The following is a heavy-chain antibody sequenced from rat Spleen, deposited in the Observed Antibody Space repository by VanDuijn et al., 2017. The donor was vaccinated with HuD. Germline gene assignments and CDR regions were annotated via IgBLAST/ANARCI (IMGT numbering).Heavy chain of an antibody. CDR3: ATDYFGGYVLDA. CDR2: ISTGGGST. V-gene: IGHV5-27*01. J-gene: IGHJ4*01. D-gene: IGHD1-11*01. CDR1: GFTFNNYW. Sequence: EVQLVESGGGLVQPGRSLKLSCVASGFTFNNYWMTWIRQAPTKGLEWVAYISTGGGSTYYRDSVKGRFTISRDNAKSTLYLQMDSLRSEDTATYYCATDYFGGYVLDAWGQGTSVTVSS.